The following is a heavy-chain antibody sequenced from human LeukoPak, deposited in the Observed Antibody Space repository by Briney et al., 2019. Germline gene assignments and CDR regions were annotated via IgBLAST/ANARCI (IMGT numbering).Heavy chain of an antibody. CDR2: ISSSNSYI. CDR3: AKGDYGSGSSYHY. V-gene: IGHV3-21*01. Sequence: GGSLRLSCAASGFTFSSYSMNWVRQAPGKGLEWVSSISSSNSYIYYAASVKGRFTISRDNAKNSLYLQMNSLRAEDTAVYYCAKGDYGSGSSYHYWGQGTLVTVSS. D-gene: IGHD3-10*01. J-gene: IGHJ4*02. CDR1: GFTFSSYS.